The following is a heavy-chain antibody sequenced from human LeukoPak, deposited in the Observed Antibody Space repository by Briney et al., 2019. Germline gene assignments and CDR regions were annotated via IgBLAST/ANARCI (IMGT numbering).Heavy chain of an antibody. CDR2: INHNGGGT. CDR1: GYTFTGYY. J-gene: IGHJ5*02. CDR3: ARDHEENYNCFDP. V-gene: IGHV1-2*02. Sequence: GASVKVSCKASGYTFTGYYMHWVRQAPGQGLEWMGWINHNGGGTNYAQKFQGRVTMTRDTSISTAYMELSRLRSDDTAVYYCARDHEENYNCFDPWGQGTRVTVSS.